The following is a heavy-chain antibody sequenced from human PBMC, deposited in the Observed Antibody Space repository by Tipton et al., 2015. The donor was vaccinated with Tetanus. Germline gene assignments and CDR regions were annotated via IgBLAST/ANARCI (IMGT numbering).Heavy chain of an antibody. CDR3: AREYYGSGSYFPYYYYYGMDV. CDR1: GFTFSSYW. J-gene: IGHJ6*02. D-gene: IGHD3-10*01. CDR2: IKQDGSEK. Sequence: SLRLSCAASGFTFSSYWMSWVRQAPGKGLEWVANIKQDGSEKYYVDSVKGRFTISRDNAKNSLYLQMNSLRAEDTAVYYCAREYYGSGSYFPYYYYYGMDVWGQGTTVTVSS. V-gene: IGHV3-7*01.